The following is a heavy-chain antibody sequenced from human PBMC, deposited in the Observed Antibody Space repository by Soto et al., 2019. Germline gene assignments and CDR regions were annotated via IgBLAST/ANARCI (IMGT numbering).Heavy chain of an antibody. Sequence: SETLSLTCTVSGDSLSGYYWSWIRQTPGKGLEWIGYFYSSGSPHHNPSLKSRVTISEDRSKNQFYLKLSSVTAADTAVYYCARDVLSLGYYYDSSGRFGMDVWGQGTTVTVSS. CDR3: ARDVLSLGYYYDSSGRFGMDV. J-gene: IGHJ6*02. CDR2: FYSSGSP. D-gene: IGHD3-22*01. CDR1: GDSLSGYY. V-gene: IGHV4-59*01.